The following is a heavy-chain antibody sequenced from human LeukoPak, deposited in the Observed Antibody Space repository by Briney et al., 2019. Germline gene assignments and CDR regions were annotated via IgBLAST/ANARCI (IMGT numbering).Heavy chain of an antibody. Sequence: GGSLRLSCAASGFTFNSSGMSWVRQAPGKGLEWVSAISGSGGSSYYADSVKGRFTISRDNSKNTLYLQMNSLRAEDTAVYYCAKERMVRGVGFDYWGQGTLVTVSS. CDR2: ISGSGGSS. J-gene: IGHJ4*02. D-gene: IGHD3-10*01. CDR1: GFTFNSSG. CDR3: AKERMVRGVGFDY. V-gene: IGHV3-23*01.